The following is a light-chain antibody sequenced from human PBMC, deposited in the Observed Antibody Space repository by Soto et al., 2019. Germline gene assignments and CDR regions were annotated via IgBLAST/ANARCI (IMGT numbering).Light chain of an antibody. CDR2: GAP. CDR1: QGISSN. J-gene: IGKJ1*01. Sequence: QLTQSPSSLSASVGDRFSITCRASQGISSNLAWYQQKPGRAPKLLIFGAPTLQSGVPSRFSGSGSGTDFTLTIGSLQPEDFATYFCQKLNAYPPWTFGQGTKVDIK. V-gene: IGKV1-9*01. CDR3: QKLNAYPPWT.